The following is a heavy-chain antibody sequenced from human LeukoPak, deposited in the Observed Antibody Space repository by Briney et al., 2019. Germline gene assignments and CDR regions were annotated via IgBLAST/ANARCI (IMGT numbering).Heavy chain of an antibody. V-gene: IGHV4-39*01. D-gene: IGHD3-16*02. Sequence: SETLSLTCTVSGGSISSSSYYWGWIRQPPGKGLEWIGSIYYSGSTYYNPSLKSRVTISVDTSKNQFSLKLSSVTAADTAVYYCASSRNYDYVWGSYRYTGYFDYWGQGTLVTVSS. J-gene: IGHJ4*02. CDR2: IYYSGST. CDR3: ASSRNYDYVWGSYRYTGYFDY. CDR1: GGSISSSSYY.